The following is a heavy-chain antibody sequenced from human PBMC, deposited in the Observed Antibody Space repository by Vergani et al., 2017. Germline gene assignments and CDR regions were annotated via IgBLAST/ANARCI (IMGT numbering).Heavy chain of an antibody. CDR3: AKSREHPDYGDYVAHFDY. CDR2: ISYDGSNK. J-gene: IGHJ4*02. V-gene: IGHV3-30*18. Sequence: QVQLVKSGGGVVQPGRSLRLSCAASGFTFSSYGMHWVRQAPGKGLEWVAVISYDGSNKYYADSVKGRFTISRDNSKNTLYLQMNSLRAEDTAVYYCAKSREHPDYGDYVAHFDYWGQGTLVTVSS. D-gene: IGHD4-17*01. CDR1: GFTFSSYG.